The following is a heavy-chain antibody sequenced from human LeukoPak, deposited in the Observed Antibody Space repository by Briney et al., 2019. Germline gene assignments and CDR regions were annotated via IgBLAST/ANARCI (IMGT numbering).Heavy chain of an antibody. D-gene: IGHD3-3*01. J-gene: IGHJ4*02. Sequence: GRSLRLSCAASGFTFSSYGMHWVRQAPGEGLEWVAVISYDGSNKYYADSVKGRFTISRDNSKNTLYLQMNSLRAEDTAVYYCAKGNFWSGYYTGETTHFDYWGQGTLVTVSS. V-gene: IGHV3-30*18. CDR1: GFTFSSYG. CDR3: AKGNFWSGYYTGETTHFDY. CDR2: ISYDGSNK.